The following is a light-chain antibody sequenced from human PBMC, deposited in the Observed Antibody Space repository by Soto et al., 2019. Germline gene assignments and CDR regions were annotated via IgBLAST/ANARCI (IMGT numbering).Light chain of an antibody. CDR1: SSNIGSNL. V-gene: IGLV1-51*01. J-gene: IGLJ1*01. CDR3: GSWDSSLSAYV. CDR2: DDN. Sequence: QSVLTQPPSVSAAPGQRVTISCSGSSSNIGSNLVSWYQQLPGTAPKLLIYDDNKRPSGIPDRFSGSKSGTSATLGITGFQTGDEADYYCGSWDSSLSAYVFGTGTKVTVL.